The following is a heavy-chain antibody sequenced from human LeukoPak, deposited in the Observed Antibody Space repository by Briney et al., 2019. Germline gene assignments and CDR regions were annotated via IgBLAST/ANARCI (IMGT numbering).Heavy chain of an antibody. CDR2: VIPIFGTA. CDR1: GGTFSSYA. J-gene: IGHJ4*02. CDR3: ARPYCGGDCYRPAVGGFDY. V-gene: IGHV1-69*13. D-gene: IGHD2-21*01. Sequence: SVTVSCKASGGTFSSYAISWVRQAPGQGLEWMGGVIPIFGTANYAQKFQGRVTITADESTSTAYMELSSLRSEDTAVYYCARPYCGGDCYRPAVGGFDYWGQGTLVTVSS.